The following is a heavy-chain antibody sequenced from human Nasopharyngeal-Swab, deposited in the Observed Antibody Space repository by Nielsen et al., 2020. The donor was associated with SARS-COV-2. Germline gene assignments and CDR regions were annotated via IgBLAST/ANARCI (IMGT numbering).Heavy chain of an antibody. CDR2: MNPNSDNT. CDR1: AYTFTSYE. J-gene: IGHJ6*02. D-gene: IGHD5-12*01. CDR3: ARRRGYSAYDYGMDG. V-gene: IGHV1-8*03. Sequence: ASVKVSCKASAYTFTSYEINWVRQATGQGLEWMGWMNPNSDNTGYAQKFQGRVTITMNTSISTAYMELSSLRSEDTAVYYCARRRGYSAYDYGMDGWGQGTTVTVSS.